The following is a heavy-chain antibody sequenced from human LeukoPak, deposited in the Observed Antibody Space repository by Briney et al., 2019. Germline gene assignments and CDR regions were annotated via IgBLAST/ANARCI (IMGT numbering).Heavy chain of an antibody. D-gene: IGHD4-11*01. CDR3: ARHLRPRSVTPDFDY. J-gene: IGHJ4*02. V-gene: IGHV4-39*01. CDR2: IYYSGST. CDR1: GGSISSSSYY. Sequence: SETLSLTCTVSGGSISSSSYYWGWIRQPPGKGLEWLGTIYYSGSTYYNPSLKSRVTISVDTSKNQFSLNLSFVTAADTAVYYCARHLRPRSVTPDFDYWGQGTLVTVSS.